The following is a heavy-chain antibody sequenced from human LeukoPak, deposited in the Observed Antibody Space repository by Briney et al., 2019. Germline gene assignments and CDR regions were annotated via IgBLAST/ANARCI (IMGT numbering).Heavy chain of an antibody. CDR3: GKVIHEAGSYFHRPAFDY. V-gene: IGHV3-30*18. J-gene: IGHJ4*02. CDR2: ISYDESKK. D-gene: IGHD3-10*01. CDR1: GFTFSSYG. Sequence: GGSLRLSCAASGFTFSSYGMHWVRQAPGNGLEWVAVISYDESKKYYADSVKGRFTVSRDNSENAPYLQMNSLRAEDTAVYYCGKVIHEAGSYFHRPAFDYWGQGTLLTVSS.